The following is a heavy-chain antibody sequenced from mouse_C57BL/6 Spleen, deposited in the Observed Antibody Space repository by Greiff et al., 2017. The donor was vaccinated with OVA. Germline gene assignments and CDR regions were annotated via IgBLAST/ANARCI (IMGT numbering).Heavy chain of an antibody. CDR2: ISDGGSYT. D-gene: IGHD2-4*01. V-gene: IGHV5-4*01. Sequence: VQLKESGGGLVKPGGSLKLSCAASGFTFSSYAMSWVRQTPEKRLEWVATISDGGSYTYYPDNVKGRFTISRDNAKNNLYLQMSHLKSEDTAMYYCARRYDYDGAWFAYWGQGTLVTVSA. CDR3: ARRYDYDGAWFAY. CDR1: GFTFSSYA. J-gene: IGHJ3*01.